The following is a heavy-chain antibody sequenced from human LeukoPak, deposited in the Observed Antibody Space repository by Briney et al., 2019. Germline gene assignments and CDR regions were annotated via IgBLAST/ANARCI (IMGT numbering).Heavy chain of an antibody. J-gene: IGHJ4*02. Sequence: DSVKGRFTISRDNARNSLYLQMNSMRAEDAGVYYCARVYDITMFRAFDYWGQGSLVTVSS. D-gene: IGHD3-10*01. V-gene: IGHV3-7*01. CDR3: ARVYDITMFRAFDY.